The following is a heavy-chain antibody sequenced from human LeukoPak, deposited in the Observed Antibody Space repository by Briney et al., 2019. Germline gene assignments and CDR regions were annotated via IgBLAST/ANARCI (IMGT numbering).Heavy chain of an antibody. Sequence: ASVKVSCKASGGTFSSYAIIWVRQAPGQGLEWMGRIIPILGIANYAQKFQGRVTITAGKSTSTAYMELSSLRSEDTAVYYCAREPGDGSGSWYFDYWGQGTLVTVSS. CDR1: GGTFSSYA. CDR2: IIPILGIA. V-gene: IGHV1-69*04. CDR3: AREPGDGSGSWYFDY. D-gene: IGHD3-10*01. J-gene: IGHJ4*02.